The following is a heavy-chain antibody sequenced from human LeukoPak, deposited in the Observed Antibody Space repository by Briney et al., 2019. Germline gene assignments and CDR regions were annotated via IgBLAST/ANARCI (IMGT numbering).Heavy chain of an antibody. J-gene: IGHJ3*02. CDR3: ARRESSGWYGYSGSYNDAFDI. D-gene: IGHD1-26*01. CDR2: IYYSGST. V-gene: IGHV4-39*01. Sequence: ESSETLSLTCTVSGGSISSSSYYWGWIRQPPGKGLEWIGSIYYSGSTYYNPSLKSRVTISVDTSKNQFSLKLSSATAADTAVYYCARRESSGWYGYSGSYNDAFDIWGQGTMVTVSS. CDR1: GGSISSSSYY.